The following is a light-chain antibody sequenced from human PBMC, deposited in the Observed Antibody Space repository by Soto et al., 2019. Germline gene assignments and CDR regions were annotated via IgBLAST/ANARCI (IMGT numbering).Light chain of an antibody. CDR3: LQNDTAPRT. CDR2: GAS. V-gene: IGKV3-20*01. Sequence: EIVLTQSPGTLSLSPGERASLSCRAAQDIITKKLAWYQQKPGHTPRLLIYGASNRAPGIPDRFSGSGSGTDFTLTISGVGPEDFAVYYCLQNDTAPRTFGQGTKVDIK. J-gene: IGKJ1*01. CDR1: QDIITKK.